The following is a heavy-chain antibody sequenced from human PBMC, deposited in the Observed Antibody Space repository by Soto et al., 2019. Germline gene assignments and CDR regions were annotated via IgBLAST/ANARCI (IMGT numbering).Heavy chain of an antibody. CDR2: ISSSSSYT. Sequence: QVQLVESGGGLVKPGGSLRLSCAASGFTFSDYYMSWIRQAPGKGLEWVSYISSSSSYTNYADSVKGRFTISRDNAKNSLYLQMNSLRAEDTAVYYCVSIVVVPAAIEGMDVWGQGTTVTVSS. CDR1: GFTFSDYY. J-gene: IGHJ6*02. V-gene: IGHV3-11*05. D-gene: IGHD2-2*02. CDR3: VSIVVVPAAIEGMDV.